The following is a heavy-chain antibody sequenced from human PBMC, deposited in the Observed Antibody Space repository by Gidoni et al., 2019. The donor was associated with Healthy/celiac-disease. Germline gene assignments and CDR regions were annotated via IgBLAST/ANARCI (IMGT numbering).Heavy chain of an antibody. D-gene: IGHD3-3*01. CDR3: ARSHNYDSDYYYYYYMDV. J-gene: IGHJ6*03. CDR1: GYTFTNYV. Sequence: QVQLVQSRAEVKKSGASVKVSCKASGYTFTNYVISWVRQAPGQGLEWMGWISAYNGNTNYAQKLQGRVTMTTDTSTSTAYMELGSLRSDDTAVYYCARSHNYDSDYYYYYYMDVWGKGTTVTVSS. V-gene: IGHV1-18*01. CDR2: ISAYNGNT.